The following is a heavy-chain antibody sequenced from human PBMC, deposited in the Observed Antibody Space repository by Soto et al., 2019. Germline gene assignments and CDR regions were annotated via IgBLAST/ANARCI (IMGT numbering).Heavy chain of an antibody. Sequence: EVQLLESGGGLFQPGGSLRLSCAASGFTFSSYAMSWVRQAPGKGLEWVSAISGSGGSTYYADSVKGRFTISRDNSKNTLYLQMNSLRAEDTAVYYCAKPVSAAGKVSPFDYWGQGTLVTVSS. J-gene: IGHJ4*02. V-gene: IGHV3-23*01. CDR3: AKPVSAAGKVSPFDY. D-gene: IGHD6-13*01. CDR1: GFTFSSYA. CDR2: ISGSGGST.